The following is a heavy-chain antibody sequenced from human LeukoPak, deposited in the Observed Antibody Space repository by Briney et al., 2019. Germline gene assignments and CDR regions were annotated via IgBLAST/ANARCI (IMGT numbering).Heavy chain of an antibody. CDR2: INGDGRNI. V-gene: IGHV3-74*01. J-gene: IGHJ4*02. CDR3: ARGLFPLVVPTANAY. Sequence: GSLRLSCVASGFTFSSYWMHWVRQDPRKGLVWVSRINGDGRNINYADSVRGRFTISRDNAKNSLYLQMNSLRAEDTAVYYCARGLFPLVVPTANAYWGQGTLVTVSS. D-gene: IGHD2-2*01. CDR1: GFTFSSYW.